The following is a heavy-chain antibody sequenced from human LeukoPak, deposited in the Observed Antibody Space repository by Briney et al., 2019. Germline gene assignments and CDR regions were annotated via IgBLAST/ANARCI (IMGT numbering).Heavy chain of an antibody. Sequence: GGSLRLSCAASGFTFSNYAMHWVRQAPGKGLEWVAVISYDGSNEYYADSVKGRFTISRDNSKNTLYLQMNSLRAEDTAVYYCARDLTARIVATITLVYWGQGTLVTVSS. D-gene: IGHD5-12*01. CDR1: GFTFSNYA. J-gene: IGHJ4*02. CDR2: ISYDGSNE. V-gene: IGHV3-30*04. CDR3: ARDLTARIVATITLVY.